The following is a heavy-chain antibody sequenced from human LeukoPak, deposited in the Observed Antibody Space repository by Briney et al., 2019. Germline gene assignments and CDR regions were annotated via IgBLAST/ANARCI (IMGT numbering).Heavy chain of an antibody. V-gene: IGHV3-7*01. D-gene: IGHD1-26*01. CDR3: AKGIHSSGSYWDYYYYYYMDV. Sequence: PGGSLRLSCAASGFTFSSYWMSWVRQAPGKGLEWVANIKQDGSEKYYVDSVKGRFTISRDNAKNSLYLQMNSLRADDTAVYYCAKGIHSSGSYWDYYYYYYMDVWGKGTTVTVSS. CDR1: GFTFSSYW. J-gene: IGHJ6*03. CDR2: IKQDGSEK.